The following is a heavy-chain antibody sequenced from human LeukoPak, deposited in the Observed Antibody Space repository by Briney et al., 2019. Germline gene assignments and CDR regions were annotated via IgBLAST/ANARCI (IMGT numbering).Heavy chain of an antibody. Sequence: PSETLSLTCTVSGGSISSYYWSWIRQPQGRGWEWIGYIYYSGSTNYNPSLKSRVTISVDTSKNQFSLKLSSVTAADTAVYYCARGSLWFGDYWGQGTLVTVSS. CDR3: ARGSLWFGDY. V-gene: IGHV4-59*01. J-gene: IGHJ4*02. D-gene: IGHD3-10*01. CDR2: IYYSGST. CDR1: GGSISSYY.